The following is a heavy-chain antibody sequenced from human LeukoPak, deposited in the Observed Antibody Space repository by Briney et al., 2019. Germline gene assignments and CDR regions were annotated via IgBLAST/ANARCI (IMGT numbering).Heavy chain of an antibody. Sequence: GGSLRLSCAASGFNFSNHAMSWVRQAPGKGLERVSGITTTGANTYYADSVKGRFTISRDNSKNTLYLQMNSLRAEDTAVYYCAKEATWGEWYFDYWGQGTLVTVSS. CDR3: AKEATWGEWYFDY. V-gene: IGHV3-23*01. J-gene: IGHJ4*02. CDR1: GFNFSNHA. CDR2: ITTTGANT. D-gene: IGHD3-10*01.